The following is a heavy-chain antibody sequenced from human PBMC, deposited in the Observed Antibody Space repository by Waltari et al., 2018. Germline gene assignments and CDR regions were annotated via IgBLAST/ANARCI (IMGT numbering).Heavy chain of an antibody. CDR1: GFTFSTYV. CDR2: ISVRGGRT. V-gene: IGHV3-23*01. CDR3: AKHLMWIQLWLGYYYYGMDV. D-gene: IGHD5-18*01. Sequence: EVQVLESGGGLVQPGGSLRLSCAASGFTFSTYVMSWVRQSPGKGLEWVSGISVRGGRTYYADSVKGRFTISRDNSKNTLYLLMNSLRAEDTAVYYCAKHLMWIQLWLGYYYYGMDVWGQGTTVTVSS. J-gene: IGHJ6*02.